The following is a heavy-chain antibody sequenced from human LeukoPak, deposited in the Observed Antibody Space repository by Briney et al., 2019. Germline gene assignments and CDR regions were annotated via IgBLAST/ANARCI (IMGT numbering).Heavy chain of an antibody. CDR2: ISSSSSTI. J-gene: IGHJ3*02. D-gene: IGHD1-26*01. V-gene: IGHV3-48*01. Sequence: GGSLRLSCAASGFTFSSYSMNWVRQAPGKGLEWVSYISSSSSTIYYADSVKGRFTISRDNAKNSLYLQMNSLRAEDTAVYYCAREWEPGRNDAFDIWGQGTMVTVSS. CDR1: GFTFSSYS. CDR3: AREWEPGRNDAFDI.